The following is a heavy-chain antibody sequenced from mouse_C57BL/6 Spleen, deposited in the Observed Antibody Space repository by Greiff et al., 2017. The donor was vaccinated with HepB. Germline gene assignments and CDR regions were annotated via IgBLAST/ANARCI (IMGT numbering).Heavy chain of an antibody. CDR2: IYPGDGDT. V-gene: IGHV1-82*01. CDR1: GYAFSSSW. Sequence: VKVVESGPELVKPGASVKISCKASGYAFSSSWMNWVKQRPGKGLEWIGRIYPGDGDTNYNGKFKGKATLTADKSSSTAYMQLSSLTSEDSAVYFCARQDPWFAYWGQGTLVTVSA. J-gene: IGHJ3*01. CDR3: ARQDPWFAY.